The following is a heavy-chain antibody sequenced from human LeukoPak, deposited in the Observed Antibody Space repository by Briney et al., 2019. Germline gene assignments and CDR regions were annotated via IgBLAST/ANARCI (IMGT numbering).Heavy chain of an antibody. CDR2: VSGSGGST. D-gene: IGHD1-7*01. CDR1: GFTFSSYA. J-gene: IGHJ5*02. V-gene: IGHV3-23*01. CDR3: ARDAERYNWNYLAWFDP. Sequence: GGSLRLSCAASGFTFSSYAMSWVRQAPGKGLEWVSAVSGSGGSTYSADSVKGRFTISRDNSKNTLYLQMNSLRAEDTAVYYCARDAERYNWNYLAWFDPWGQGTLVTVSS.